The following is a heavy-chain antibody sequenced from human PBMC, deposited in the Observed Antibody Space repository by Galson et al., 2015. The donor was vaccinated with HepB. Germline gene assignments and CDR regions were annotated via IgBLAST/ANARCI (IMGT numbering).Heavy chain of an antibody. V-gene: IGHV3-74*01. J-gene: IGHJ6*03. Sequence: SLRLSCAASGFTFSSYWMHWVRQVPGKGLVWVSRTNSDESSTSYADSVKGRFTISRDNAKNTLYLQMNSLRAEDTAVYYCARDPSGYGFDYMDVWGKGTTVTVSS. CDR3: ARDPSGYGFDYMDV. D-gene: IGHD5-12*01. CDR2: TNSDESST. CDR1: GFTFSSYW.